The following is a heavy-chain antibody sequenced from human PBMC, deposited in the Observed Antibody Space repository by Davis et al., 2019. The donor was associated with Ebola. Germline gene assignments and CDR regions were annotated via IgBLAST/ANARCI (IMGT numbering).Heavy chain of an antibody. CDR2: IYYSGST. CDR3: ARAPGWFDP. V-gene: IGHV4-59*01. J-gene: IGHJ5*02. CDR1: GGSITRYY. Sequence: SETLSLTCTVSGGSITRYYWSWIRPTPGKGLEWIGSIYYSGSTNYNPSLKSRVTISVDTSKNQFSLKRSSVTAADTAVYYCARAPGWFDPWGQGTLVTVSS.